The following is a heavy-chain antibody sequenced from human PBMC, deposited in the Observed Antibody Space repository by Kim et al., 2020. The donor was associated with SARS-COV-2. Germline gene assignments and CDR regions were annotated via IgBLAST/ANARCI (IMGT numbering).Heavy chain of an antibody. CDR2: INHSGST. V-gene: IGHV4-34*01. CDR3: AREGSYGGIPSRGYYYGM. CDR1: GGSFRGYY. Sequence: SETLSLTCAVYGGSFRGYYWSWIRQPPGKGLEWIGEINHSGSTNYNPSLKSRVTISVDTSKNQFSLKLSSVTAADTAVYYCAREGSYGGIPSRGYYYGM. D-gene: IGHD4-17*01. J-gene: IGHJ6*01.